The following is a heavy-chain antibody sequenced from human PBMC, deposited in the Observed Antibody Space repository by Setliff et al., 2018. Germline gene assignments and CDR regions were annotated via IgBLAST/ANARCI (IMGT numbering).Heavy chain of an antibody. CDR1: GYTFSSYA. J-gene: IGHJ4*02. CDR2: INTNTGNP. CDR3: ARLGVRDGYNFDY. Sequence: ASVKVSCKASGYTFSSYAMNWVRQAPGQGLEWMGWINTNTGNPTYAQGFTGRFVFSLDTSVSTTYLQISSLKAEDTAVYYCARLGVRDGYNFDYWGQGTLVTVSS. D-gene: IGHD5-12*01. V-gene: IGHV7-4-1*02.